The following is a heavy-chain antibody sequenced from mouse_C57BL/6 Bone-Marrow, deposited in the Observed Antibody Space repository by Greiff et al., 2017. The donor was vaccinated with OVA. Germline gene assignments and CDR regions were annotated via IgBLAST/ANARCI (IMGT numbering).Heavy chain of an antibody. CDR1: GYSITSGYY. J-gene: IGHJ2*01. CDR3: ARGYFDY. Sequence: EVKLQESGPGLVKPSQSLSLTCSVTGYSITSGYYWNWIRQFPGNKLEWMGYISYDGSNNYNPSLKNRISITRDTSKNQFCLKLNSVTTEDTATYYCARGYFDYWGQGTTLTVSS. V-gene: IGHV3-6*01. CDR2: ISYDGSN.